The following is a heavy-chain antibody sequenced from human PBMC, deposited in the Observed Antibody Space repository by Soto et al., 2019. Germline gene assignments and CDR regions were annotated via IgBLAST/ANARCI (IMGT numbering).Heavy chain of an antibody. CDR3: ARGSSWLDAFDI. V-gene: IGHV4-34*01. D-gene: IGHD6-13*01. J-gene: IGHJ3*02. CDR2: INHSGST. Sequence: LSLTCAVYGGSFSGYYWSWIRQPPGKGLEWIGEINHSGSTNYNPSLKSRVTISVDTSKNQFSLKLSSVTAADTAVYYCARGSSWLDAFDICGQGTMVTV. CDR1: GGSFSGYY.